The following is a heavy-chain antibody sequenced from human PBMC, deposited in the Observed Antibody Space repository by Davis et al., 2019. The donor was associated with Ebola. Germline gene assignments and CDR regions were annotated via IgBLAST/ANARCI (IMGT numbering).Heavy chain of an antibody. V-gene: IGHV3-30*18. J-gene: IGHJ6*02. Sequence: GESLKISCAASGFTFISYGMHWVRQAPGKGLERAAVISYDGSNKYSADSVKGRFTISRDNSKNTLYLQMNSLRAEDTAVYYCAKDFLKRSGWIQRLYYYYYGMDVWGQGTTVTVSS. D-gene: IGHD6-19*01. CDR2: ISYDGSNK. CDR3: AKDFLKRSGWIQRLYYYYYGMDV. CDR1: GFTFISYG.